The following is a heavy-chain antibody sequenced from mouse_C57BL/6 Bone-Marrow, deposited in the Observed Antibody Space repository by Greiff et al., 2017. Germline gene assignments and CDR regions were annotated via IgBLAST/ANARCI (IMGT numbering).Heavy chain of an antibody. D-gene: IGHD6-1*01. V-gene: IGHV1-15*01. J-gene: IGHJ3*01. CDR1: GYTFTDYE. Sequence: VQLQQSGAELVRPGASVTLSCKASGYTFTDYEMHWVKQTPVHGLEWIGAIDPETGGTAYNQKFKGKAILTADKTSSTAYMELRSLTSEDAAVYYCNLVYAYWGQGTLVTVTA. CDR3: NLVYAY. CDR2: IDPETGGT.